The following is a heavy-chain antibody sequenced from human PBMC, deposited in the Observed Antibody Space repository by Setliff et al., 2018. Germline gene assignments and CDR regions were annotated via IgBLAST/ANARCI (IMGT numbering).Heavy chain of an antibody. CDR3: AGVHWTTNWFLHY. CDR2: IFHDGRDI. CDR1: GFAFDSYA. V-gene: IGHV3-30*03. Sequence: PRLSCAASGFAFDSYAMHWVRQAPGKGLEWVAIIFHDGRDIYYGDSVQGRFAISRDNSKNTLYLQMNSLRSDDTAVYYCAGVHWTTNWFLHYWGQGTLVTVSS. J-gene: IGHJ4*01. D-gene: IGHD7-27*01.